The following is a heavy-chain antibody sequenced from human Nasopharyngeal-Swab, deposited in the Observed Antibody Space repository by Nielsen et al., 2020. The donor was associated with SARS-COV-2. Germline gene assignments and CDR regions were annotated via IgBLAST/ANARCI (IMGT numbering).Heavy chain of an antibody. Sequence: SETLSLTCTVSGGSISSSSYYWGWIRQPPGKGLEWIGSIYYSGSTNYNPSLKSRVTISVDTSKNQFSLKLSSVTAADTAVYYCARVTPRRNGATFSIDYWGQGTLVTVSS. CDR1: GGSISSSSYY. J-gene: IGHJ4*02. CDR2: IYYSGST. CDR3: ARVTPRRNGATFSIDY. D-gene: IGHD1-26*01. V-gene: IGHV4-39*07.